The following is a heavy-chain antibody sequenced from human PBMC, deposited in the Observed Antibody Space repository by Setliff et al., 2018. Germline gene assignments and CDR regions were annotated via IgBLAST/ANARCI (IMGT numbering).Heavy chain of an antibody. V-gene: IGHV1-8*01. CDR1: GYPFIEHY. D-gene: IGHD2-15*01. Sequence: ASVKVSCKTSGYPFIEHYVNWVRQAPGQGLEWMGWMNPTSGNTGYAQKFQGRVTMTRNTSISTAYMELSSLRSEDPAVYYCARGAPGRYCSGGSCSYFDYWGQGILVTVSS. CDR3: ARGAPGRYCSGGSCSYFDY. J-gene: IGHJ4*02. CDR2: MNPTSGNT.